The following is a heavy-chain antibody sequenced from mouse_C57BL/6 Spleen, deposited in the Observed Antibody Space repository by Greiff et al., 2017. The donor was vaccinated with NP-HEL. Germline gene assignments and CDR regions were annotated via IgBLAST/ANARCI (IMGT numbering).Heavy chain of an antibody. D-gene: IGHD2-4*01. V-gene: IGHV1-15*01. Sequence: QVQLQQSGAELVRPGASVTLSCKASGYTFTDYEMHWVKQTPVHGLEWIGAIDPETGGTAYNQKFKGKAILTADKSSSTAYMELRSLTSEDSAGYYCTMGDYVGYWGQGTTVTVSS. J-gene: IGHJ2*01. CDR3: TMGDYVGY. CDR2: IDPETGGT. CDR1: GYTFTDYE.